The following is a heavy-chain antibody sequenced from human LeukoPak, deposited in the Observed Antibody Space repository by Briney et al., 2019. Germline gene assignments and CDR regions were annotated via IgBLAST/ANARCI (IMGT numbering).Heavy chain of an antibody. Sequence: SETLSLTCTVSGGSISSSSYYWSWIRQPPGKGLEWIGYIYYSGSTNYNPSLKSRVTISVDTSKNQFSLKLSSVTAADTAVYSCARGHGSSGYDFWGQGTLVTVSS. V-gene: IGHV4-61*01. CDR1: GGSISSSSYY. CDR3: ARGHGSSGYDF. D-gene: IGHD5-12*01. CDR2: IYYSGST. J-gene: IGHJ4*02.